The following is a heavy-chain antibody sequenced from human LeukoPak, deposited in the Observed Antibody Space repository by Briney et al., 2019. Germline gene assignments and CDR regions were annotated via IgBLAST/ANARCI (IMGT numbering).Heavy chain of an antibody. CDR1: GFIVSSND. Sequence: GGSLRLSCAASGFIVSSNDMSWVRQAPGKGLEWVSVIYSGGSTYYADSVKGRFTISRDNSKNTLYLQMDSLRAEDTAVYYCAGGQWLVPVNWGQGTLVTVSS. CDR3: AGGQWLVPVN. J-gene: IGHJ4*02. V-gene: IGHV3-53*01. D-gene: IGHD6-19*01. CDR2: IYSGGST.